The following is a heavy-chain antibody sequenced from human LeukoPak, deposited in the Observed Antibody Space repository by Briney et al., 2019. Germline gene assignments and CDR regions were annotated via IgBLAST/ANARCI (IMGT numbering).Heavy chain of an antibody. D-gene: IGHD6-19*01. CDR2: ISSSGSTI. J-gene: IGHJ4*02. CDR3: ARDRNSGWYDFDY. Sequence: GGSLRLSCAASGFTFSDYYMSWLRQAPGKGLEWVSYISSSGSTIYYADSVKGRFTISRDNAKNSLYLQMNSLRAEDTAVYYCARDRNSGWYDFDYWGQGTLVTVSS. CDR1: GFTFSDYY. V-gene: IGHV3-11*01.